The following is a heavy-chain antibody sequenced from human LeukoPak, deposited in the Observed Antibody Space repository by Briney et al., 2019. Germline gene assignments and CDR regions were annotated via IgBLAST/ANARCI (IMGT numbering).Heavy chain of an antibody. J-gene: IGHJ4*02. CDR1: GGSISSSSYY. D-gene: IGHD6-19*01. V-gene: IGHV4-39*01. CDR3: ARQSRSFSSGWSFDY. Sequence: KPSETLSLTCTVSGGSISSSSYYWGWIRQPPGKGLAWIGSIYYGGSTYYNPSLKSRVTISVDTSKNQFSLKLSSVTAADTAMFYCARQSRSFSSGWSFDYWGQGTLVTVSS. CDR2: IYYGGST.